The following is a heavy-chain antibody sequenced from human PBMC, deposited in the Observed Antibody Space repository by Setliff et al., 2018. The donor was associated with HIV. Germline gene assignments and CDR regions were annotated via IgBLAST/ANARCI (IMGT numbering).Heavy chain of an antibody. V-gene: IGHV4-61*02. D-gene: IGHD6-13*01. J-gene: IGHJ4*02. CDR2: IYTSGSS. CDR1: GGSISSGTYY. CDR3: ARLAGQRTIAAADYFFDF. Sequence: PSETLSLTCSVSGGSISSGTYYWSWIRQPAGKGLEWIGRIYTSGSSYYSPSLKSRVTLFLDTSKNQFSLTLDSLTAADTAVYYCARLAGQRTIAAADYFFDFWGQGALVTVSS.